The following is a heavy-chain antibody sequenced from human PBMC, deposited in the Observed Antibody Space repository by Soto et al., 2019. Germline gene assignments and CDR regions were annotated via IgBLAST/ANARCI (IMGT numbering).Heavy chain of an antibody. D-gene: IGHD3-16*02. Sequence: QITLKESGPTLVKPTQTLTLTCTFSGFSLSTSGVGVGWIRQPPGKALEWLALIYWYDDKRYSPSLNSRLTITKDTYKNQVVLTMTNMDPVDTATYYCALAYIWGSYRYIGYFDYWGQGTLVTVSS. V-gene: IGHV2-5*01. CDR2: IYWYDDK. J-gene: IGHJ4*02. CDR1: GFSLSTSGVG. CDR3: ALAYIWGSYRYIGYFDY.